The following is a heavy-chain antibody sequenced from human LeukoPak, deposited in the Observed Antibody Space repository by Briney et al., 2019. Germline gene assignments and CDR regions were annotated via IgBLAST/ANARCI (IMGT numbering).Heavy chain of an antibody. CDR3: ARTGTRSYYYYYYYMDV. Sequence: GGTLRLSCAASGFTFSSYGMSWVRQAPGKGLEWVSAISGSGGSTYYADSVKGRFTISRDNAKNSLYLQMNSLRAEDTAVYYCARTGTRSYYYYYYYMDVWGKGTTVTVSS. V-gene: IGHV3-23*01. CDR2: ISGSGGST. D-gene: IGHD1-1*01. CDR1: GFTFSSYG. J-gene: IGHJ6*03.